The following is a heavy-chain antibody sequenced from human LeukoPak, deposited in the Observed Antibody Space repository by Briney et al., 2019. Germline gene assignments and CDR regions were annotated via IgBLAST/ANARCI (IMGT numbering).Heavy chain of an antibody. J-gene: IGHJ4*02. CDR2: ISGSGGTT. V-gene: IGHV3-23*01. CDR3: AKRGF. CDR1: GFTFSSYA. Sequence: PGGSLRLSCAASGFTFSSYAMNWVRQAPGKGLEWVSSISGSGGTTYYAGSVKGRFTISRDNSKNTLFLQMNSLRADDTAIYYCAKRGFWGQGTLVTVSS. D-gene: IGHD5-12*01.